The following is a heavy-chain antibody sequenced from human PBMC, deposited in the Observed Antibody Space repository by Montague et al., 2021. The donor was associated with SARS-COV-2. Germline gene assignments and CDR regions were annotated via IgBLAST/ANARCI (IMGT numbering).Heavy chain of an antibody. CDR2: IFYRGTT. Sequence: SETLSLTCTVSGDSMTYFYWRWIRQTPAKGLQWIGYIFYRGTTTYNPSLESRVTITVDTSKDQHYLKLNSVTAADTAVYYCARGATRTFDYWGQGTRVTVSS. D-gene: IGHD1-1*01. CDR1: GDSMTYFY. V-gene: IGHV4-59*01. CDR3: ARGATRTFDY. J-gene: IGHJ4*02.